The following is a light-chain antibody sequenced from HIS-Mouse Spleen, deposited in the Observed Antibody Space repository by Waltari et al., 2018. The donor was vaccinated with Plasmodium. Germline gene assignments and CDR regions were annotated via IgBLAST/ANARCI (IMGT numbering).Light chain of an antibody. J-gene: IGKJ5*01. Sequence: EIVFTQSPGTLYLSPGARATLSCRASQSVSSSYLAWYQQKPGQAPRLLILGASSRATGIPDRFSGSGSGTDFTLTISRLEPEDVAVYYCQQYGSSPITFGQGTRLEIK. V-gene: IGKV3-20*01. CDR3: QQYGSSPIT. CDR2: GAS. CDR1: QSVSSSY.